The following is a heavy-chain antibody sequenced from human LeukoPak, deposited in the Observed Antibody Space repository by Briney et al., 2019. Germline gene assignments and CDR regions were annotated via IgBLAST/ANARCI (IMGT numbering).Heavy chain of an antibody. J-gene: IGHJ6*03. Sequence: PSETLSLTCTVSGGSISSGSYYWSWIRQPAGKGLEWIGRIYTSGSTNYNPSLKSRVTISVDTSKNQFSLKLSSVTAADTAVYYCARDPYNGGYGDSYYYYMDVWGKGTTVTISS. D-gene: IGHD1-26*01. CDR1: GGSISSGSYY. CDR3: ARDPYNGGYGDSYYYYMDV. CDR2: IYTSGST. V-gene: IGHV4-61*02.